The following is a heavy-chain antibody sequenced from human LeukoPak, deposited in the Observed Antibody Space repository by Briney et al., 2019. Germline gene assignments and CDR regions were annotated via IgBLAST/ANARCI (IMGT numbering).Heavy chain of an antibody. J-gene: IGHJ1*01. CDR1: GFPSRRYS. Sequence: PGRSLRLSCAAPGFPSRRYSMHSGPPAPGKGLECVALTSSEGSRNHYADSVRGRFTLSRDNSKKTLYLQIISLRAEDTAAYYTAKKLSGRCEEGMQQWGQGTLVTVSS. CDR3: AKKLSGRCEEGMQQ. CDR2: TSSEGSRN. V-gene: IGHV3-30*18. D-gene: IGHD1-26*01.